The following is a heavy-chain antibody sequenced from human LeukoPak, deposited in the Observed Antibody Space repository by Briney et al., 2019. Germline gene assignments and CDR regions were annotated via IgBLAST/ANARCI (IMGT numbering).Heavy chain of an antibody. V-gene: IGHV4-34*01. D-gene: IGHD2-15*01. CDR3: ARRLRSRAGFDP. J-gene: IGHJ5*02. Sequence: SETLSLTCAVYGGSFSGYYWSWIRQPPGKGLEWIGEINHSGSTNYNPSLKSRVTISVDTSKNQFSLKLSSATAADTAVYYCARRLRSRAGFDPWGQGTLVTVSS. CDR1: GGSFSGYY. CDR2: INHSGST.